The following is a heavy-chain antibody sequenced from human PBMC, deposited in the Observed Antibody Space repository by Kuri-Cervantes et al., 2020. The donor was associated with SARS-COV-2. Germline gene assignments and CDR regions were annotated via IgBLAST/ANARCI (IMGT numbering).Heavy chain of an antibody. CDR2: IYHSGST. D-gene: IGHD6-19*01. V-gene: IGHV4-38-2*02. J-gene: IGHJ3*02. Sequence: SETLSLTCTVSGYSISSGYYWGWIRQPPGKGLEWIGSIYHSGSTYYNPSLKSRVTISVDTSKNQFSLKLISVTAADTAVYYCARQYLAVAPNAFDIWGQGTMVTVSS. CDR3: ARQYLAVAPNAFDI. CDR1: GYSISSGYY.